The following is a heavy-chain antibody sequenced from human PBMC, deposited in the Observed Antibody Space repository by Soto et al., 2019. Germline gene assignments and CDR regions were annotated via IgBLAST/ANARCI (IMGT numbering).Heavy chain of an antibody. CDR2: INAGNGNT. D-gene: IGHD6-13*01. V-gene: IGHV1-3*01. CDR3: ARVYSHSSSWYPLDP. CDR1: GYTFTSYA. Sequence: ASVKVSCKASGYTFTSYAMHWVRQAPGQRLEWMGWINAGNGNTKYSQKFQGRVTITRDTSASTAYMELSSLRSEDTAVYYCARVYSHSSSWYPLDPWGQGTLVTVSS. J-gene: IGHJ5*02.